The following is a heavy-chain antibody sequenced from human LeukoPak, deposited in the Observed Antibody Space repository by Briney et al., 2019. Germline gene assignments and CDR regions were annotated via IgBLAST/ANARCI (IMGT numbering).Heavy chain of an antibody. CDR3: ARVGGMTTINNAAFDI. J-gene: IGHJ3*02. V-gene: IGHV4-59*01. Sequence: SETLSLTCTVSGGSINSYYWNWIWQPPGKGLEWIGYIYHSGSTNYNPSLKSRVTISLDTSKNQFSLKLTSVTAADTAIYYCARVGGMTTINNAAFDIWGQGTMVTVSS. CDR2: IYHSGST. D-gene: IGHD5-24*01. CDR1: GGSINSYY.